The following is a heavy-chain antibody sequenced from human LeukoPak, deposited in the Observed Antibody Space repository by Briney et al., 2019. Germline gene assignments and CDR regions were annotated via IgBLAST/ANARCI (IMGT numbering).Heavy chain of an antibody. CDR1: GFTFSSYA. D-gene: IGHD3-22*01. CDR2: ISSNGGST. Sequence: GGSLRLSCSASGFTFSSYAMHWVRQAPGKGLEYVSAISSNGGSTYYADSVKGRFTISRDNSKNTLYLQVSSLRAEDTAVYYCVKGYDGSGPAYYFDYWGQGTLVTVSS. CDR3: VKGYDGSGPAYYFDY. J-gene: IGHJ4*02. V-gene: IGHV3-64D*09.